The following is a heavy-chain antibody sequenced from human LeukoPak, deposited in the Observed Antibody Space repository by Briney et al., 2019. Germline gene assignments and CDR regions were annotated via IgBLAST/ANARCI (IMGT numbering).Heavy chain of an antibody. D-gene: IGHD4-17*01. V-gene: IGHV3-7*03. CDR2: IMKDGSVK. CDR1: GFSFSNYW. CDR3: ARHLPTAPGAFDI. Sequence: GGSLRLSCAASGFSFSNYWMSWVRQAPGKGLQWVANIMKDGSVKNYVDSVKGRFTISRDNTKNSLYLQMNSLRTEDTAVYYCARHLPTAPGAFDIWGQGTMVTVSS. J-gene: IGHJ3*02.